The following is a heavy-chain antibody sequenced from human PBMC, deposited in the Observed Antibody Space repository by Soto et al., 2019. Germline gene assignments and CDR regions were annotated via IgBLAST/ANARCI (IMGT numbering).Heavy chain of an antibody. J-gene: IGHJ4*02. Sequence: GGSLILSCAASGFTFSSYSMNWVRQAPGKGLEWVSSISSSSSYIYYADSVKGRFTIPRDNAKNSLYLQMNSLRAEDTAVYYCARVRGYSSAFDYWGQGTLVTFSS. CDR1: GFTFSSYS. D-gene: IGHD4-4*01. V-gene: IGHV3-21*01. CDR3: ARVRGYSSAFDY. CDR2: ISSSSSYI.